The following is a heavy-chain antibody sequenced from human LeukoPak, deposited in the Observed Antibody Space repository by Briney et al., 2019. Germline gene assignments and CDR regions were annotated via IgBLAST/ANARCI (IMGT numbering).Heavy chain of an antibody. Sequence: PSQTLSLTCTVSGGSISSGGYYWSWIRQPPGKGLEWIGYIYHSGSTYYNPSLKSRVTISVDRSKNQFSLKLSSVTAADTAVYYCARAPDYGDYPSSYYFDYWGQGTLVTVSS. CDR2: IYHSGST. D-gene: IGHD4-17*01. J-gene: IGHJ4*02. CDR1: GGSISSGGYY. V-gene: IGHV4-30-2*01. CDR3: ARAPDYGDYPSSYYFDY.